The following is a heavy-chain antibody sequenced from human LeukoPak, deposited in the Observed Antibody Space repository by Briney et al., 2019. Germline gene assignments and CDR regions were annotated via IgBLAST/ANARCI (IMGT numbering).Heavy chain of an antibody. CDR2: IYSGGST. Sequence: QPGGSLRLSCAASGFTVSSNYTSWVRQAPGKGLEWVSVIYSGGSTYYADSVKGRFTISRDNSKNTLYLQMNSLRAEDTAVYYCARDGDYGDLGSFDYWGQGTLVTVSS. D-gene: IGHD4-17*01. CDR3: ARDGDYGDLGSFDY. CDR1: GFTVSSNY. V-gene: IGHV3-66*02. J-gene: IGHJ4*02.